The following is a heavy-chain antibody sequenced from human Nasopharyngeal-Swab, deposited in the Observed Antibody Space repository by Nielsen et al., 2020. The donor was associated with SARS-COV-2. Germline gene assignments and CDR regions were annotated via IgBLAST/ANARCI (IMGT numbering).Heavy chain of an antibody. Sequence: GESLKISCAASGFTFSIYAMSWVRQAPGKGLEWVSALSGSGGSTYYADSVKGRFTISRDNSKNTLYLQMNSLRADDTALYYCVKTDAGYSYGNAFDYWGQG. V-gene: IGHV3-23*01. CDR2: LSGSGGST. D-gene: IGHD5-18*01. CDR1: GFTFSIYA. J-gene: IGHJ4*02. CDR3: VKTDAGYSYGNAFDY.